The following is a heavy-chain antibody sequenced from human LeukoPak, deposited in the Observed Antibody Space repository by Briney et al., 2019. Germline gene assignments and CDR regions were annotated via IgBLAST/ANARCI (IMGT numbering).Heavy chain of an antibody. V-gene: IGHV1-2*02. Sequence: ASVKVSCKASGYTFTGYYMHWVRQAPGQGLEWMGWINPNSGGTNYAQKFQGRVTMTRDTSISTAYMELSRLRPDDTAVYYCARDGGAVAGKGDYWGQGTLVTVPS. CDR1: GYTFTGYY. CDR2: INPNSGGT. J-gene: IGHJ4*02. D-gene: IGHD6-19*01. CDR3: ARDGGAVAGKGDY.